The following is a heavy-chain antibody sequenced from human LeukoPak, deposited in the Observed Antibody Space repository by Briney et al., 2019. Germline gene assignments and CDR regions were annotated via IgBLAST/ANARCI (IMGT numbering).Heavy chain of an antibody. D-gene: IGHD6-19*01. CDR2: ISAYNGNT. Sequence: ASVRVSCKASGYTFTSYGISWVRQAPGQGLEWMGWISAYNGNTNYAQKLQGRVTMTTDTSTSTAYMELRSLRSDDTAVYYCARDLAVAGGKDWFDPWGQGTLVTVSS. CDR1: GYTFTSYG. CDR3: ARDLAVAGGKDWFDP. V-gene: IGHV1-18*01. J-gene: IGHJ5*02.